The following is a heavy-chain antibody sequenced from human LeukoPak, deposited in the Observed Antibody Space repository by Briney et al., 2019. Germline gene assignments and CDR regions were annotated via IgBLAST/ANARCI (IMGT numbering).Heavy chain of an antibody. V-gene: IGHV6-1*01. CDR1: GDSVSSDSAA. CDR3: TRDRGYNNGSAVYFFYGFDV. Sequence: SQTLSLTCAISGDSVSSDSAAWSWIRRSPSGGLEWLGRTYYRSKWYSESPLSVRSRITISTDTSKNQFSLQLDSVTPEDTGVSYCTRDRGYNNGSAVYFFYGFDVWGQGTTVAVSS. J-gene: IGHJ6*02. CDR2: TYYRSKWYS. D-gene: IGHD1-1*01.